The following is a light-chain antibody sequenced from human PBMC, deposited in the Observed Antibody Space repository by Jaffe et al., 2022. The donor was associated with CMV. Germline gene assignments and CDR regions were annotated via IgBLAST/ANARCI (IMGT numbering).Light chain of an antibody. CDR1: DIGSKS. CDR3: QVWDNSGDHPHNYV. CDR2: YDN. J-gene: IGLJ1*01. Sequence: SYVLTQPPSVSVAPGKTATITCGGNDIGSKSVHWYQQRPGQAPVLVMTYDNDRPSGIPERFSGSNSGSTATLTISRVEAGDEADYYCQVWDNSGDHPHNYVFGTATKVTVL. V-gene: IGLV3-21*04.